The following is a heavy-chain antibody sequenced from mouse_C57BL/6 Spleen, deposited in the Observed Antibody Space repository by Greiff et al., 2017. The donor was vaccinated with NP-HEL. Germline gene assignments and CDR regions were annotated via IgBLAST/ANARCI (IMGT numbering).Heavy chain of an antibody. CDR2: IDPETGGT. CDR1: GYTFTDYE. V-gene: IGHV1-15*01. D-gene: IGHD3-1*01. CDR3: TRTGAKEFYYSDY. J-gene: IGHJ2*01. Sequence: QVQLQQSGAELVRPGASVTLSCKASGYTFTDYEMHWVKQTPVHGLEWIGAIDPETGGTAYNQKFKGKAILTADKSSSTAYMELRSLTSEDSAVYYCTRTGAKEFYYSDYWGQGTTLTVSS.